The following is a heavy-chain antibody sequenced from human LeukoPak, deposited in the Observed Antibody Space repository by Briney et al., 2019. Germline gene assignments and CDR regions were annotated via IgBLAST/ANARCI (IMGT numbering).Heavy chain of an antibody. V-gene: IGHV1-69*13. CDR3: RRVSCGGNCDALIGTFDI. CDR1: GGTFKNYA. CDR2: ILTIFGTT. D-gene: IGHD2-21*02. J-gene: IGHJ3*02. Sequence: ASVTVSCKASGGTFKNYAISWVRQAPGQGLEWMGGILTIFGTTNYAQKFQARVTIIADESTSTAYMEIISLGSEDTAVYDCRRVSCGGNCDALIGTFDIWGQGTMVTVSS.